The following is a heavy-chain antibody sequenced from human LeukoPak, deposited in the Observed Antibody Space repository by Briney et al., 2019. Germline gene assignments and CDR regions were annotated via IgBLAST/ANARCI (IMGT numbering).Heavy chain of an antibody. CDR1: GGSISSYY. CDR2: IYYSGST. CDR3: ARMRQWLPPDY. J-gene: IGHJ4*02. Sequence: SETLSLTCTVSGGSISSYYWSWIRQPPGKGLEWIGYIYYSGSTNYNPSLKSRVTISVDTSKNQFSLKLSSVTAADTAVYYCARMRQWLPPDYWGQGTLVTVSS. D-gene: IGHD6-19*01. V-gene: IGHV4-59*01.